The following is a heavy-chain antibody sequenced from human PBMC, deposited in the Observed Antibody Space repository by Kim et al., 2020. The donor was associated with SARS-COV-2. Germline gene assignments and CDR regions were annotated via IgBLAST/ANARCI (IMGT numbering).Heavy chain of an antibody. CDR1: GGSFSGYY. V-gene: IGHV4-34*01. CDR2: INHSGST. D-gene: IGHD6-13*01. Sequence: SETLSLTCAVYGGSFSGYYWSWIRQPPGKGLEWIGEINHSGSTNYNPSLKRRVTISVDTSKNQFSLQLSPVTAADTAVYYCARGPGYSSSWYGARNWFDP. J-gene: IGHJ5*02. CDR3: ARGPGYSSSWYGARNWFDP.